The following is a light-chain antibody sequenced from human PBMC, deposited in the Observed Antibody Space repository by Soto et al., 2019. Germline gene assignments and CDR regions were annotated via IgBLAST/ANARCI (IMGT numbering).Light chain of an antibody. CDR1: QSISSY. CDR2: AAS. J-gene: IGKJ1*01. CDR3: QQSYSTSTWK. Sequence: DIQMTQSPSSLSASVGDRVTITCRASQSISSYLNWYQQKPGKAPKLLIYAASSLQSGVPSRFSGSGSGTDFTLTISSLQPEDFATYYCQQSYSTSTWKFGQGTNVEIK. V-gene: IGKV1-39*01.